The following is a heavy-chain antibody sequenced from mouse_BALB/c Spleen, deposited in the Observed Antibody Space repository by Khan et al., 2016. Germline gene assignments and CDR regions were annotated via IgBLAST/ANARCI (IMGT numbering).Heavy chain of an antibody. CDR1: GYTIGSFW. J-gene: IGHJ1*01. CDR3: ARRNWDGRYFDV. CDR2: ILPVSGLI. Sequence: VQLQESGAELMKPGASVRISCKATGYTIGSFWIGWVKQRPGHGLEWIGEILPVSGLINYNEKFKGKATFTADTSSNTADMQLSSLTSEDSAVXYCARRNWDGRYFDVWGAGTTVTVSS. V-gene: IGHV1-9*01. D-gene: IGHD4-1*01.